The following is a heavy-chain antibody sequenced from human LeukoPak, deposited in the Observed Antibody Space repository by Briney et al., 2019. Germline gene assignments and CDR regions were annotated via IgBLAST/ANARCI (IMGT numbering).Heavy chain of an antibody. CDR1: GFTFSTYG. CDR3: AKLTTS. CDR2: TVGGGDGT. D-gene: IGHD4-11*01. V-gene: IGHV3-23*01. Sequence: GRSLRLSCAASGFTFSTYGMHWVRQAPGKGLEWVAVTVGGGDGTYYADSVKGRFTISRDNSNNTLYLQMNSLRAEDTAVYYCAKLTTSWGQGTLVTVSS. J-gene: IGHJ4*02.